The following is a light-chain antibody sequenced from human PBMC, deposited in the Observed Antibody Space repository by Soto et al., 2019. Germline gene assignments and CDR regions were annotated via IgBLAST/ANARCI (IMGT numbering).Light chain of an antibody. V-gene: IGKV1-5*03. CDR3: QQYNSYSWT. J-gene: IGKJ1*01. Sequence: DIQMTQSPSTLSASVGARVTITARASKSISSWLAWYQQKPGKAPKLLIYKASSLESGVPSRFSGSGSGTEFTLTISSLQPDDFATYYCQQYNSYSWTFGQGTKVEIK. CDR2: KAS. CDR1: KSISSW.